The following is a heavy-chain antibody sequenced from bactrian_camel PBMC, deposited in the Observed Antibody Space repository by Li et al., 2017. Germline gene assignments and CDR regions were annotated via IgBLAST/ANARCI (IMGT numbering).Heavy chain of an antibody. D-gene: IGHD4*01. Sequence: HVQLVESGGGSVRAGGSLRLSCSASSRYSSSAYCMAWFRQAPGKGLEWVCSIYSDGRNTFYGDSVKGRFTISRDNDKNTVYLQMNSLKSEDTALYYCALEGSGGICYTDCDYQSQGTQVTVS. J-gene: IGHJ4*01. CDR2: IYSDGRNT. V-gene: IGHV3S6*01. CDR1: RYSSSAYC.